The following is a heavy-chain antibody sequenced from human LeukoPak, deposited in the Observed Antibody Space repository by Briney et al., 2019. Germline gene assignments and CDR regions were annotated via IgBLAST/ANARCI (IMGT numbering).Heavy chain of an antibody. D-gene: IGHD2-2*01. CDR3: ATGYCSSTSCYRGAFDI. CDR2: FDPEDGET. Sequence: ASVKVSCKVSGYTLTELSMHWVRQAPGKGLEWMGGFDPEDGETIYAQKFQGRVTMTEDTSTDTAYMELSSLRSEDTAVYYCATGYCSSTSCYRGAFDIWGQGTMVTVSS. V-gene: IGHV1-24*01. J-gene: IGHJ3*02. CDR1: GYTLTELS.